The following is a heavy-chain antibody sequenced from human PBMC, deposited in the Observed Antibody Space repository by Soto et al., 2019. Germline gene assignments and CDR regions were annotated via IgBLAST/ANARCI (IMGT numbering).Heavy chain of an antibody. V-gene: IGHV1-69*12. CDR2: IIPIFGTA. Sequence: QVQLVQSGAKVKKPGSSVKVSCKASGGTFSSYAISWVRQAPRQGLEWMGGIIPIFGTADYAQKFQGRVTITADESTSTAYMELSSLRSEDTAVYYCATHYSSGGSYYYYGVDVWGQGTPVTVSS. CDR3: ATHYSSGGSYYYYGVDV. J-gene: IGHJ6*02. CDR1: GGTFSSYA. D-gene: IGHD6-19*01.